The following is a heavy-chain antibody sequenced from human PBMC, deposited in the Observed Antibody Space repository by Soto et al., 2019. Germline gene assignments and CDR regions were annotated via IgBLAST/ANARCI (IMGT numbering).Heavy chain of an antibody. V-gene: IGHV1-69*05. J-gene: IGHJ6*02. Sequence: QVQLVQSGAEVKKPGSSVKVSCKASGGTFSSYAINWVRQAPGQGLEWMGGIIPIFGTADYAQKFQGRVTITSDESTTKAYMQLSSLRSEDTAVYYCASVAAKYYYYGMDVWGQGTTVTVSS. D-gene: IGHD2-21*02. CDR1: GGTFSSYA. CDR2: IIPIFGTA. CDR3: ASVAAKYYYYGMDV.